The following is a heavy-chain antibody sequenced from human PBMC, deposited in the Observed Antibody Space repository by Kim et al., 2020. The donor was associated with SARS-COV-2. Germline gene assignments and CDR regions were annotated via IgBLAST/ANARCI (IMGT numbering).Heavy chain of an antibody. CDR3: SRCEDY. CDR1: GFTFSHYW. Sequence: GGSLRLSCAASGFTFSHYWMSWVRQAPGKGLEWVASVKEDGSEIFYVDSVKGRFTISRDNAKSSLFLQMNSLRVEDTAVYYCSRCEDYWGQGALVSFSS. CDR2: VKEDGSEI. J-gene: IGHJ4*02. V-gene: IGHV3-7*01.